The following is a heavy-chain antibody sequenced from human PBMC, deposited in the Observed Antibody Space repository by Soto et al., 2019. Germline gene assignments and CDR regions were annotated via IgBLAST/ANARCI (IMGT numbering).Heavy chain of an antibody. CDR1: GFTFGGSP. D-gene: IGHD2-2*01. CDR2: FRSDSASSAI. Sequence: EAQLVQSGGGLVQPGGYLQLSCAASGFTFGGSPVHWVGQASGKGLEGVGRFRSDSASSAIAYAASVRGRFTLSRDDSKNSAYLQVNSLEVEDTALYDTVLEGFRRTGCYSLDLWGQGTLVTVSS. CDR3: VLEGFRRTGCYSLDL. J-gene: IGHJ5*02. V-gene: IGHV3-73*01.